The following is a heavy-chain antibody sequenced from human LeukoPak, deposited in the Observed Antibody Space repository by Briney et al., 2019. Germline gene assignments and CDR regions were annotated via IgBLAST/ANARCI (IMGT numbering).Heavy chain of an antibody. CDR2: IYYSGST. Sequence: SETLSLTCTVSGGSISSYYWSWIRQPPGKGLEWIGYIYYSGSTNYNPSLESRVTISVDTSKNQFSLKLSSVTAADTAVYYCARVKTTYSYGYEAPFDIWGQGTMVTVSS. J-gene: IGHJ3*02. D-gene: IGHD5-18*01. V-gene: IGHV4-59*12. CDR3: ARVKTTYSYGYEAPFDI. CDR1: GGSISSYY.